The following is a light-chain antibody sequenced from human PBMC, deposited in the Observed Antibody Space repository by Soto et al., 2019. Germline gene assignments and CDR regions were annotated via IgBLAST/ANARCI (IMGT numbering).Light chain of an antibody. CDR3: QQSYSTLRT. Sequence: DVQMSQSPSSLSESVGDRLTINRRASQRISTYLHWFQQKPGKAPKLLIYAASNLQSGVPSRFSGSGSGTDFALTISSLQPEDFATYYCQQSYSTLRTFGQGTKVDIK. CDR2: AAS. J-gene: IGKJ1*01. CDR1: QRISTY. V-gene: IGKV1-39*01.